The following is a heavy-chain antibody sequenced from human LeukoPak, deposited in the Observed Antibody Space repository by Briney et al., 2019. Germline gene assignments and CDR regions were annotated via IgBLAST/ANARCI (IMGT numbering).Heavy chain of an antibody. D-gene: IGHD3-10*01. CDR2: INSHNSNT. CDR1: DYPFTSYG. V-gene: IGHV1-18*01. Sequence: GASVKVSCKASDYPFTSYGISWVRQAPGQGLEWMGWINSHNSNTNYAQNLQDRVSMTTDTSTSTAFMELRGLRSDDTAVYYCARVSISLVRGTDITATFDYWGQGTLATVSS. J-gene: IGHJ4*02. CDR3: ARVSISLVRGTDITATFDY.